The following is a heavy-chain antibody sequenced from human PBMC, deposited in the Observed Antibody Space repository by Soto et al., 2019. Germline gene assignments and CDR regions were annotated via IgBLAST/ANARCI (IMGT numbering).Heavy chain of an antibody. V-gene: IGHV3-21*01. CDR2: ISGSSSYI. J-gene: IGHJ5*02. CDR1: GFTFSSYS. Sequence: GGSLRLSCAASGFTFSSYSMNWVRQAPGKGLEWVSSISGSSSYIYYADSVKGRFTISRDNAKNSLYLQMNSLRAEDTAVYYCARDRRIPGRGWFDPWGQGTLVTVSS. CDR3: ARDRRIPGRGWFDP.